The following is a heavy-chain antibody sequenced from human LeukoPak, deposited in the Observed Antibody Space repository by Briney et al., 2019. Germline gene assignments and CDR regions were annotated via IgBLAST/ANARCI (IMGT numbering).Heavy chain of an antibody. V-gene: IGHV1-2*04. Sequence: GASVKVSCKASGYTFTGYYMHWVRQAPGQGLEWMGWINPNSGGTNYAQKFRGWVTMTRDTSISTAYMELSRLRSDDTAVYYCARDFRGYCSSTSCYSGGYYYGMDVWGQGTTVTVSS. CDR2: INPNSGGT. CDR1: GYTFTGYY. D-gene: IGHD2-2*01. J-gene: IGHJ6*02. CDR3: ARDFRGYCSSTSCYSGGYYYGMDV.